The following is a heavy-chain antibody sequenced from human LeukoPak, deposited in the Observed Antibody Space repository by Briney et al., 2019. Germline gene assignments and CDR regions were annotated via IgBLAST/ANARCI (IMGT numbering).Heavy chain of an antibody. CDR3: TRVAPHGYSDH. J-gene: IGHJ4*02. CDR1: GSSISNYY. V-gene: IGHV4-59*01. Sequence: SETLSLTCTVSGSSISNYYWSLIRQPPGKGLDWIGYIYYSGSTNYNPSLTSRLTISVDTSKNQFSLRLSSVTAADTAVYYCTRVAPHGYSDHWGQGALVTVSS. CDR2: IYYSGST.